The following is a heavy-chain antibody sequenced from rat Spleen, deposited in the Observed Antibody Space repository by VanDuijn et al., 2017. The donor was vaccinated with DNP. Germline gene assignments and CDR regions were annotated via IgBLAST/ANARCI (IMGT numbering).Heavy chain of an antibody. D-gene: IGHD4-3*01. Sequence: QVQLKESGPGLVQPSQTLSLTCTVSGFSLTSYDVHWIRQPPGKGLEWMGRIQNGGSTDYNSPLKSRLSINRDTSKSQVFLKMNSLQTEDTATYYCARDLIIRDTTSAMDAWGQGTSVTVSS. CDR3: ARDLIIRDTTSAMDA. J-gene: IGHJ4*01. CDR1: GFSLTSYD. V-gene: IGHV2S1*01. CDR2: IQNGGST.